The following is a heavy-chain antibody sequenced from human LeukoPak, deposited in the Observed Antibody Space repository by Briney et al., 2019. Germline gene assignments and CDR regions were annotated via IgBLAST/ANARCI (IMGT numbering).Heavy chain of an antibody. CDR2: INPNSGGT. V-gene: IGHV1-2*02. CDR3: ARDTIRYYYDSSGYSY. CDR1: GYTFTGYY. J-gene: IGHJ4*02. Sequence: GASVKVSCKASGYTFTGYYMHWVRQAPGQGLEWMGLINPNSGGTNYAQKFQGRVTMTRDTSISTAYMELSRLRSDDTAVYYCARDTIRYYYDSSGYSYWGQGTLVTVSS. D-gene: IGHD3-22*01.